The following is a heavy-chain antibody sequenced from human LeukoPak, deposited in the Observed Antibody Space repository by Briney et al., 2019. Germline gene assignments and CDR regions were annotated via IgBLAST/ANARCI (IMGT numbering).Heavy chain of an antibody. CDR2: IWYDGSNK. Sequence: GGSLRLSCAASGFTFSSYGMHWVRQAPGKGLEWVAVIWYDGSNKYYADSVKGRFTISRDNSKNTLYLQMNSLRAEDTAVYYCAGDDSGSYYYYYGMDVWGQGTTVTVSS. V-gene: IGHV3-33*01. CDR3: AGDDSGSYYYYYGMDV. CDR1: GFTFSSYG. D-gene: IGHD1-26*01. J-gene: IGHJ6*02.